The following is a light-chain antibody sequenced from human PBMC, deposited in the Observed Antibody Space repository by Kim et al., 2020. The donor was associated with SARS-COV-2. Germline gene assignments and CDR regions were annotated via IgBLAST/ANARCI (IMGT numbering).Light chain of an antibody. CDR1: SSDVGDHNY. CDR2: AVN. V-gene: IGLV2-14*03. Sequence: VTISCTGTSSDVGDHNYVSWYQQHPGKAPKLIIYAVNNRPSGVSNRFSGSKSGNTASLTISGLQAEDEADYYCSSYTRSSTLYVLFGGGTQLTVL. CDR3: SSYTRSSTLYVL. J-gene: IGLJ2*01.